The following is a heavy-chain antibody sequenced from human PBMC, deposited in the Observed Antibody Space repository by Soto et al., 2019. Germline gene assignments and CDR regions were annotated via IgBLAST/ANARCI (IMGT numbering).Heavy chain of an antibody. CDR1: GFSLSTTGMC. J-gene: IGHJ4*01. V-gene: IGHV2-70*01. D-gene: IGHD6-19*01. Sequence: SGPTLVNPTETLTLTCTLSGFSLSTTGMCVSWIRQPPGKALEWLALIDWNDDRYYSTSLRTRLSISKDASKNQVVLTMANLDQMDTETYYWARIVAVPGLGHDYWGNGTLGTVSS. CDR2: IDWNDDR. CDR3: ARIVAVPGLGHDY.